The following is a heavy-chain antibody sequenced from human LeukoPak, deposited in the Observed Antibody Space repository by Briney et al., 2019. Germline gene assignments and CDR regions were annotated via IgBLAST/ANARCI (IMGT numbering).Heavy chain of an antibody. CDR3: ARAGRIAAARGAFDI. V-gene: IGHV3-11*01. CDR1: GFTFSDYY. D-gene: IGHD6-13*01. J-gene: IGHJ3*02. Sequence: GGPLRLSCAASGFTFSDYYMSWIRQAPGKGLEWVSYISSSGSTIYYADSVKGRFTISRDNAKNSLYLQMNSLRAEDTAVYYCARAGRIAAARGAFDIWGQGTMVTVSS. CDR2: ISSSGSTI.